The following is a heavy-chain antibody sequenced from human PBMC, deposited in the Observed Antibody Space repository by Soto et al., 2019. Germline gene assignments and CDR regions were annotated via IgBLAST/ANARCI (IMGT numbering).Heavy chain of an antibody. D-gene: IGHD3-22*01. CDR3: ARDNDSSGYYFPDPLYYYYYGMDV. J-gene: IGHJ6*02. CDR2: INAGNGNT. Sequence: AASVKVSCKASGYTFTSYAMHWVRQAPGQRLEWMGWINAGNGNTKYSQKFQGRVTITRDTSASTAYMELSSLRSEDTAVYYCARDNDSSGYYFPDPLYYYYYGMDVWGQGTTVTVSS. CDR1: GYTFTSYA. V-gene: IGHV1-3*01.